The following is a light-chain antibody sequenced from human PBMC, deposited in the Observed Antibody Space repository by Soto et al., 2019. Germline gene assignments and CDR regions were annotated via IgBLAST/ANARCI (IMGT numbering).Light chain of an antibody. V-gene: IGKV3-20*01. CDR1: QTVSGNY. CDR3: QLYASSPPNT. Sequence: EIVLTQSPGTLSLSPGERATLSCRASQTVSGNYLAWYQQKPGQAPRLLIHTASSRATGVPDRFSGSGSGTDFTLTISTLEPEDFAVYYCQLYASSPPNTFGGGTKVEIK. CDR2: TAS. J-gene: IGKJ4*01.